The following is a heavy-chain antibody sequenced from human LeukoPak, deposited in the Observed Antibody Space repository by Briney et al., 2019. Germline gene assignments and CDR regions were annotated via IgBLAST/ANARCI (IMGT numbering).Heavy chain of an antibody. CDR3: ASSIVVVTAIRGAFDI. V-gene: IGHV3-23*01. J-gene: IGHJ3*02. D-gene: IGHD2-21*02. Sequence: GGSLRLSCAASGFTFRKFAMSWVRQAPGKGLEWVSGISASGDSTYYADSVKGRITISRDNSKNTLYLQMNSLRAEDTAVYYCASSIVVVTAIRGAFDIWGQGTMVTVSS. CDR1: GFTFRKFA. CDR2: ISASGDST.